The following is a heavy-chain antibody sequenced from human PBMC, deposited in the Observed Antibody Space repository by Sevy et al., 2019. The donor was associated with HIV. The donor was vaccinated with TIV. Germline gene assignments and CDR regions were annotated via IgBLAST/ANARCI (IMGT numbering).Heavy chain of an antibody. J-gene: IGHJ4*02. D-gene: IGHD3-10*01. Sequence: GGSLRLSCAASGFTFSNAWMSWVRQAPGKGLEWVGHIKSKTDGGTTDYAAPVKGRFTISRDDSKNTLYLQMNSLKTEDTAIYYSTTDSKKRGLSARLEYWGQGTLVTVSS. V-gene: IGHV3-15*01. CDR1: GFTFSNAW. CDR3: TTDSKKRGLSARLEY. CDR2: IKSKTDGGTT.